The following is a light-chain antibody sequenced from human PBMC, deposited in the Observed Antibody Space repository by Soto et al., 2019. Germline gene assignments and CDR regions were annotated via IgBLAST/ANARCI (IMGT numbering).Light chain of an antibody. CDR3: QQRSNWPT. J-gene: IGKJ5*01. V-gene: IGKV3D-20*02. Sequence: EIVITQSPATLSVSPGERATLSCRASQSVSSNSLAWFQLKPGQAPRLLIYDASNRATGIPARFSGSGSGTDFTLTISSLEPEDFAVYYCQQRSNWPTFGQGTRLEIK. CDR2: DAS. CDR1: QSVSSNS.